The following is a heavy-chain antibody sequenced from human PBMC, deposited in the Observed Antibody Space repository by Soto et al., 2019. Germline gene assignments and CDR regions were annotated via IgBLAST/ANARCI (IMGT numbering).Heavy chain of an antibody. J-gene: IGHJ4*02. Sequence: EVQLLESGGGLVQPGGSLRLSCAASGFTFSSYAMSWVRQAPGKGLEWVSAISGSGGSTYYADSVKGRFTISRDNSKNPVELEMDSPRGGDPALYYCGETLVGFGELLTPPFDFWGPGTLVTGSS. CDR1: GFTFSSYA. V-gene: IGHV3-23*01. CDR3: GETLVGFGELLTPPFDF. D-gene: IGHD3-10*01. CDR2: ISGSGGST.